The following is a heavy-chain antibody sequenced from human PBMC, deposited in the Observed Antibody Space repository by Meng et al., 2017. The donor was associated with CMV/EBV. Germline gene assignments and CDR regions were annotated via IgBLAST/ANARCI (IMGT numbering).Heavy chain of an antibody. Sequence: GESLKISCAASGFTFSSYWMSWVRQAPGKGLEWVANIKQDGSEKYYVDSVKGRFPISRDNAKNSLYLQMNSLRAEDTDVYYCERSRSGGGWYYFDSWGQGTLVTVSS. J-gene: IGHJ4*02. CDR3: ERSRSGGGWYYFDS. V-gene: IGHV3-7*01. D-gene: IGHD6-19*01. CDR2: IKQDGSEK. CDR1: GFTFSSYW.